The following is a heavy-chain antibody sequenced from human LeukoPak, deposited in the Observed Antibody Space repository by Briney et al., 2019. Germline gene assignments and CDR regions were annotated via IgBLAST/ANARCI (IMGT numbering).Heavy chain of an antibody. CDR2: ISGSGGST. Sequence: GGSLRLSCAASGFTFSSYGMSWVRQAPGKGLEWVSAISGSGGSTYYADSVKGRFTISRDNSKNTLYLQMNSLRAEDTAVYYCAKGATPYSSSLKDLTSFDPWGQGTLVTVSS. D-gene: IGHD6-13*01. CDR3: AKGATPYSSSLKDLTSFDP. CDR1: GFTFSSYG. J-gene: IGHJ5*02. V-gene: IGHV3-23*01.